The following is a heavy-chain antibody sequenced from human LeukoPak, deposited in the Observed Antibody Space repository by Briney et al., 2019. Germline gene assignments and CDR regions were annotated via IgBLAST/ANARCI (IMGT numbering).Heavy chain of an antibody. J-gene: IGHJ5*02. CDR1: GGSISSYY. CDR3: ARDRLQLQS. CDR2: IYYTGNT. D-gene: IGHD1-1*01. Sequence: SETLSLTCTVSGGSISSYYWSWIRQPPGKGLEWIGYIYYTGNTNYNPSLKSRVTILVDTSKNQFSLKLSSVTAADTAVYYCARDRLQLQSWGQGTLVTVSS. V-gene: IGHV4-59*01.